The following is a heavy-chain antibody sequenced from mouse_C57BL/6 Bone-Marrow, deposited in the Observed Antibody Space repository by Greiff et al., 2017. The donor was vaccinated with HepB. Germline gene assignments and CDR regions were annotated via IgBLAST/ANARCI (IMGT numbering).Heavy chain of an antibody. Sequence: EVKLQESGGGLVQPGGSLKLSCAASGFTFSDYYMYWVRQTPEKRLEWVAYISNGGGSTYYPDTVKGRFTISRDNAKNTLYLQMSRLKSEDTAMYYCARQGKRRGYFDVWGTGTTVTVSS. D-gene: IGHD2-12*01. CDR2: ISNGGGST. V-gene: IGHV5-12*01. J-gene: IGHJ1*03. CDR1: GFTFSDYY. CDR3: ARQGKRRGYFDV.